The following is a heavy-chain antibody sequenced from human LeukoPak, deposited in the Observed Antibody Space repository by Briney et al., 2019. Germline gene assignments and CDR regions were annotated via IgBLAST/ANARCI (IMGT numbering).Heavy chain of an antibody. CDR2: TYYRSKWYN. Sequence: SQTLSLTCAISGDSVSSNSAAWNWIRQSPSRGLEWLGRTYYRSKWYNDYAVSVKSRITINPDTSKNQFSLQLNSVTPEDTAVYYCARDWRYDFWSGYLFDYWGQGTLVTVSS. CDR3: ARDWRYDFWSGYLFDY. CDR1: GDSVSSNSAA. J-gene: IGHJ4*02. D-gene: IGHD3-3*01. V-gene: IGHV6-1*01.